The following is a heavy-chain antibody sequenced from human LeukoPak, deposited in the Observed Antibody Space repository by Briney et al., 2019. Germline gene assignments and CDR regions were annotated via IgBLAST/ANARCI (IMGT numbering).Heavy chain of an antibody. V-gene: IGHV3-53*01. Sequence: PGGSLRLSCAASGFTVSSNYMSWVRQAPGKGLEWGSVIYSGGSTYYADSVKGRFTISRDNAKNSLYLQMNSLRAEDTAVYYCARGPSGGYYYYYMDVWGKGTTVTVSS. CDR3: ARGPSGGYYYYYMDV. J-gene: IGHJ6*03. CDR2: IYSGGST. CDR1: GFTVSSNY. D-gene: IGHD3-16*01.